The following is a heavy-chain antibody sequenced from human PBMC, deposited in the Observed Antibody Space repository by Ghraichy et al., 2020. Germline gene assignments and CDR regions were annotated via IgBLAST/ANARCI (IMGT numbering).Heavy chain of an antibody. CDR1: GGTFSSYA. Sequence: SVKVSCKASGGTFSSYAISWVRQAPGQGLEWMGGIIPIFGTANYAQKFQGRVTITADESTSTAYMELSSLRSEDTAVYYCARDRTLAAAGTWYFDLWGRGTLVTVSS. V-gene: IGHV1-69*13. CDR3: ARDRTLAAAGTWYFDL. D-gene: IGHD6-13*01. CDR2: IIPIFGTA. J-gene: IGHJ2*01.